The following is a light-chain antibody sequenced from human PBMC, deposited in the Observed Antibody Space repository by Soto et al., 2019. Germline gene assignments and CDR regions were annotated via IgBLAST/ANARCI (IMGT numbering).Light chain of an antibody. Sequence: ENVLTQSPATLSLSPGEGATLSCRASQSINTYLAWYQQKPGQAPRLLIYDASKRATGIPARFSGSGSGTNFTLTISSLEPEDFAVYYCQQYGRSVSFGQGTRLEIK. CDR1: QSINTY. J-gene: IGKJ5*01. CDR2: DAS. V-gene: IGKV3-11*01. CDR3: QQYGRSVS.